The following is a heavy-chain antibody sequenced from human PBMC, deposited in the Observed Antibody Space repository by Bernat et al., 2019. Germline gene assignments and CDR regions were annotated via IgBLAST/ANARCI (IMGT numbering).Heavy chain of an antibody. Sequence: EVQLVESGGGLVQPGGSLRLSCAASGFTFSSYWMHLVRQPPGKGLVWVSRINSDGSSTSYADSVKGRFTSSRDKAKNTLYLEVNSLRAEDTAVYYCARTYYGDDFQYWGQGTLVTVSS. D-gene: IGHD4-17*01. CDR3: ARTYYGDDFQY. CDR2: INSDGSST. J-gene: IGHJ1*01. CDR1: GFTFSSYW. V-gene: IGHV3-74*01.